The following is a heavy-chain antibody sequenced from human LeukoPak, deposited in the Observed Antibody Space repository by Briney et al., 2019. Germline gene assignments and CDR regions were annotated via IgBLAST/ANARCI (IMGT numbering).Heavy chain of an antibody. J-gene: IGHJ4*02. Sequence: GGSLRLSCAASGFTFSSYAMSWVRQAPGKGLEWVSAISGSGGSTYYADSVKGRFTISRDYSKNTLCLQMNSLRAEDTAVYYCAKVEAARPGGHLVGWGQGTLVTVSS. V-gene: IGHV3-23*01. CDR2: ISGSGGST. D-gene: IGHD6-6*01. CDR1: GFTFSSYA. CDR3: AKVEAARPGGHLVG.